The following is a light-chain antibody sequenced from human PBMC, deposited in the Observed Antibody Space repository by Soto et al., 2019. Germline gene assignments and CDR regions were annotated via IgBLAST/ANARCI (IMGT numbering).Light chain of an antibody. J-gene: IGKJ5*01. CDR3: QQSYSTPSIT. V-gene: IGKV1-39*01. Sequence: DIQMTQSPSSLTASVGDSVTITCRASQNIINYLNWYQQKPGKAPKLPIYAASSLQSGVPSRFSGSGSGTDFTLTISSLQPEDFATYYCQQSYSTPSITFGQGTRLEIK. CDR1: QNIINY. CDR2: AAS.